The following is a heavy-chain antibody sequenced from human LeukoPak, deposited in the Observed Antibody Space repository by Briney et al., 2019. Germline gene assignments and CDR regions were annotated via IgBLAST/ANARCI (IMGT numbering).Heavy chain of an antibody. CDR1: GLTISNHW. J-gene: IGHJ5*02. Sequence: GGSLRLSCAASGLTISNHWMHWVRQVPGKGLVWVSRINSDGSSTNYADSVKGRLTISRDNAKNTLYLQMNSLRAEDTAVYYCARGRGPYGWFDPWGQGTLVTVSS. CDR2: INSDGSST. CDR3: ARGRGPYGWFDP. V-gene: IGHV3-74*01. D-gene: IGHD3-10*01.